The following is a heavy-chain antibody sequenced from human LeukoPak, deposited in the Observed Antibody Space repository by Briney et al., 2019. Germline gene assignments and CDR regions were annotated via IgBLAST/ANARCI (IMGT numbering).Heavy chain of an antibody. D-gene: IGHD5-24*01. CDR2: IRYDGNNK. V-gene: IGHV3-30*02. CDR1: GFTFSSYG. CDR3: AKSGYNRFDY. J-gene: IGHJ4*02. Sequence: GGSLRLSCAASGFTFSSYGMHWVRQPPGKGLEWVAFIRYDGNNKYYADSVKGRFTISRDNSKNTLYLQMNSLIAEDTAVYYCAKSGYNRFDYWGQGTRVTVSS.